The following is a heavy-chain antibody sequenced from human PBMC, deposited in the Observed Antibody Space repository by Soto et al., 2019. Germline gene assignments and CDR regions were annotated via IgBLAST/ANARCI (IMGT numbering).Heavy chain of an antibody. J-gene: IGHJ6*02. CDR2: IIPMFETP. Sequence: QVQLEQSGAEVKKPGSSVRVYCKASGGTFNTSAVTWVRLAPGQGLEWLGGIIPMFETPNYAEQFQDRVTFTADESTGTVYMELNNLRFEDTAIYYCARDPGNTHYYFYYGLDVWGQGTSVTVSS. V-gene: IGHV1-69*01. CDR3: ARDPGNTHYYFYYGLDV. CDR1: GGTFNTSA. D-gene: IGHD4-4*01.